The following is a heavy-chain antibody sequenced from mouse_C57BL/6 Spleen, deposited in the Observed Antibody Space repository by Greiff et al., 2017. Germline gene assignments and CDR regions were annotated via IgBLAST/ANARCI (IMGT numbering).Heavy chain of an antibody. D-gene: IGHD2-1*01. J-gene: IGHJ2*01. Sequence: QVQLQQSGAELVKPGASVKMSCKASGYTFTGYWITWVKQRPGQGLEWIGDIYPGSGSTNYNEKFKSKATLTVDTSSSTAYMQLSSLTSEDSAVYYCARSTMALDYWGQGTTLTVAS. CDR2: IYPGSGST. V-gene: IGHV1-55*01. CDR1: GYTFTGYW. CDR3: ARSTMALDY.